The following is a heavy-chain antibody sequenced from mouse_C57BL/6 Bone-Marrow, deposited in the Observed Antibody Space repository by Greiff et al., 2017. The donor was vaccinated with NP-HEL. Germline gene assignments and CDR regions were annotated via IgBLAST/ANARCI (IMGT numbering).Heavy chain of an antibody. CDR1: GFTFSSYG. V-gene: IGHV5-6*02. Sequence: DVKLVESGGDLVKPGGSLKLSCAASGFTFSSYGMSWVRQTPDKRLEWVATISSGGSYTYYPDSVKGRFTISRDNAKNTLYLQMSSLKSEDTAMYYCARHGWVTRGFDYWGQGTTLTVSS. CDR2: ISSGGSYT. J-gene: IGHJ2*01. CDR3: ARHGWVTRGFDY. D-gene: IGHD3-3*01.